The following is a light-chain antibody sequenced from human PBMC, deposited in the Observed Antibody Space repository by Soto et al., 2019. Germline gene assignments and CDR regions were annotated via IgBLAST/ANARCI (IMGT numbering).Light chain of an antibody. CDR2: DVT. CDR3: CSYSGSYFYV. CDR1: STDLGAYNY. V-gene: IGLV2-11*01. Sequence: QSVLTQPRSVSGSPGQSVTVSCTGTSTDLGAYNYVSWYQQHPGKAPKLMIYDVTKRPSGVPDRFSGSKSGNTASLTISGLQAEDEADYYCCSYSGSYFYVFGTGTKVTVL. J-gene: IGLJ1*01.